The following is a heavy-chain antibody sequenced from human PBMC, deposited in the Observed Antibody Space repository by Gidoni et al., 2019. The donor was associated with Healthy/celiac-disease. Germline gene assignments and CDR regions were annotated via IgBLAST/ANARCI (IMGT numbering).Heavy chain of an antibody. CDR3: AAAPSIAAAGHNWFDP. D-gene: IGHD6-13*01. CDR1: VGSFSGYY. Sequence: QVQLQQWGAGLLKPSDTLSLTCAVYVGSFSGYYWSWIRQPPGKGLEWIGEINHSGSTNYNPSSKSRVTISGDTSKNQFSLKLSSVTAADTAVYYCAAAPSIAAAGHNWFDPWGQGTLVTVSS. V-gene: IGHV4-34*01. CDR2: INHSGST. J-gene: IGHJ5*02.